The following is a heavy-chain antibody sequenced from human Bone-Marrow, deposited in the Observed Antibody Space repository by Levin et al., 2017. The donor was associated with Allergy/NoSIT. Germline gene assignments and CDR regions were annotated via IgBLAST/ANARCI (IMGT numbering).Heavy chain of an antibody. CDR3: ARITTSIAARPDY. CDR2: IYYSGST. Sequence: SQTLSLTCTVSGGSISSSSYYWGWIRQPPGKGLEWIGSIYYSGSTYYNPSLKSRVTISVDTSKNQFSLKLSSVTAADTAVYYCARITTSIAARPDYWGQGTLVTVSS. D-gene: IGHD6-6*01. CDR1: GGSISSSSYY. V-gene: IGHV4-39*01. J-gene: IGHJ4*02.